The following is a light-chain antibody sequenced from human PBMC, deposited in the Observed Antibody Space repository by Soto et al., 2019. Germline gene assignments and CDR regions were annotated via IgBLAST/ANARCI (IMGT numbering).Light chain of an antibody. J-gene: IGKJ4*01. CDR1: QSVSSN. Sequence: EIVVTQSPATLSVSPGERATLYCRASQSVSSNLAWYQQKPGQAPSLVIYDASTRATGIPARFSGSGSGTEFTLTIRSLKSEVFAVYYCQQYNNWPLFGGGTKVDIK. V-gene: IGKV3-15*01. CDR3: QQYNNWPL. CDR2: DAS.